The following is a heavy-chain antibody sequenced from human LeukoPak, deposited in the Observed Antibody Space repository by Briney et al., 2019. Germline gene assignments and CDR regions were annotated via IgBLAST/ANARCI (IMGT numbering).Heavy chain of an antibody. J-gene: IGHJ5*02. CDR2: IIPIFGTA. Sequence: GASVKVSCKASGGTFSSYAISWVRQAPGQGLEWMGRIIPIFGTANYAQKFQGRVTITTDESTSTAYMELSSLRSEDTAVYYCANTPYCTNGVCYLHWFDPGDREPWSPSPQ. CDR1: GGTFSSYA. V-gene: IGHV1-69*05. CDR3: ANTPYCTNGVCYLHWFDP. D-gene: IGHD2-8*01.